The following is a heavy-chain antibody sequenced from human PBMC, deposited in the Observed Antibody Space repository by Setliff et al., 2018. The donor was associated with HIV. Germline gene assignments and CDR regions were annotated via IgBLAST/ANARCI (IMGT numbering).Heavy chain of an antibody. D-gene: IGHD5-12*01. Sequence: PGGSLRLSCAASGFTFSSYAMSWVRQAPGKGLEWVASVYGCGDGTYYADSVKGRFTISRDNSKNTLFLEMNSLRAEDTAMYYCARDWRHGYDLNFDYWGQGTLVTVSS. CDR1: GFTFSSYA. J-gene: IGHJ4*02. V-gene: IGHV3-23*01. CDR3: ARDWRHGYDLNFDY. CDR2: VYGCGDGT.